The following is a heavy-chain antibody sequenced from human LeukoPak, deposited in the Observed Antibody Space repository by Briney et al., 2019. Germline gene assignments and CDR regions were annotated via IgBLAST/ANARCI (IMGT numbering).Heavy chain of an antibody. J-gene: IGHJ4*02. Sequence: SQTLSLTCAISGDSVTSNSAAWHWIRQSPSRGLEWLGSTYYRSKWYNYAVSVKSRITINPDTSKNQFSLQLNSVTPEDTAVYYCARDTGVRPRVAHFDYWGQGTLVTVSS. CDR2: TYYRSKWY. D-gene: IGHD1-14*01. V-gene: IGHV6-1*01. CDR1: GDSVTSNSAA. CDR3: ARDTGVRPRVAHFDY.